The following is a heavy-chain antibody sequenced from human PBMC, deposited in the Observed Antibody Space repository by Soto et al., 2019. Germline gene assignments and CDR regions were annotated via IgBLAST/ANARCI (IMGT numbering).Heavy chain of an antibody. CDR1: GFTFTDYY. V-gene: IGHV3-23*01. D-gene: IGHD2-2*01. Sequence: EVELLESGGGLVQPGGSLRLSCAASGFTFTDYYMSWVRQAPGKGLDWVSGISASGYSTYYADSVRGRFTISRDNSMNTLYLQMNSLGAEDTAIYYCAKGAVPSAGRYYFQQWGQGPRVTVSS. J-gene: IGHJ1*01. CDR3: AKGAVPSAGRYYFQQ. CDR2: ISASGYST.